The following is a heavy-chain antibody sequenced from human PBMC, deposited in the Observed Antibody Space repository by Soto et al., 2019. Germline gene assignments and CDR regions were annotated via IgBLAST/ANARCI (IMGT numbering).Heavy chain of an antibody. CDR1: GFTFSSYA. CDR2: ISYDGSNK. Sequence: GGSLRLSCAASGFTFSSYAMHWVRQAPGKGLEWVAVISYDGSNKYYADSVKGRFTISRDNSKNTLYLQMNRLRAEDTAVYYCARDKGDDDSWSASVKYFDYWGQEHLVTVSS. D-gene: IGHD3-3*01. J-gene: IGHJ4*02. V-gene: IGHV3-30-3*01. CDR3: ARDKGDDDSWSASVKYFDY.